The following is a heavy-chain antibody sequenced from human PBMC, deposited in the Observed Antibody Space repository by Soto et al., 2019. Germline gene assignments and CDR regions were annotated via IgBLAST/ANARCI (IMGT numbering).Heavy chain of an antibody. CDR2: IYYSGST. Sequence: SETLSLTCTVSGGSVSSVSYYWSWIRQPPGKGLEWIGYIYYSGSTNYNPSLKSRVTISVDTSKNQFSLKLSSVTAADTAVYYCARVQYYYDSSGYYYPGHWGQGALVTVSS. CDR1: GGSVSSVSYY. D-gene: IGHD3-22*01. V-gene: IGHV4-61*01. J-gene: IGHJ4*02. CDR3: ARVQYYYDSSGYYYPGH.